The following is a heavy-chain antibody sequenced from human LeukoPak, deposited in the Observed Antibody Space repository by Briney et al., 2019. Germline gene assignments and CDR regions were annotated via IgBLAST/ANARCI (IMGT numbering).Heavy chain of an antibody. V-gene: IGHV3-23*01. CDR3: AKDPSTLGYCGGGICYFSDY. J-gene: IGHJ4*02. D-gene: IGHD2-15*01. Sequence: GGSLRLSCTASGFTFSNYAMSWVRQAPGKGLEWVSAISGSGGTTYYADSMKGRFTISRDNSKNTLYLQMNNLRAEDTAVYYCAKDPSTLGYCGGGICYFSDYWGQGTLVTVSS. CDR2: ISGSGGTT. CDR1: GFTFSNYA.